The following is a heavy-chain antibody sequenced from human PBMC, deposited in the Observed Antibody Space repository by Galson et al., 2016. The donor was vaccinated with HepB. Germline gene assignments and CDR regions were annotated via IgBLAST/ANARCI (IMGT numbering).Heavy chain of an antibody. CDR2: INHSGST. CDR1: GFTFSSYS. D-gene: IGHD3-10*01. Sequence: LRLSCAASGFTFSSYSMNWVRQPPGKGLEWIGEINHSGSTNYNPSLKSRVTISVDTSKNQFSLKLSSVTAADMAIYYCAREIYYYGSGRRRGWFDPWGQGTLVTVSS. J-gene: IGHJ5*02. CDR3: AREIYYYGSGRRRGWFDP. V-gene: IGHV4-34*01.